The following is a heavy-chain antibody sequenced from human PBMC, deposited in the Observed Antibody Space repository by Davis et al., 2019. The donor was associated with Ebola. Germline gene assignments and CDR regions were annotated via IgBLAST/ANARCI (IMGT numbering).Heavy chain of an antibody. CDR1: GGSISSYY. V-gene: IGHV4-34*01. J-gene: IGHJ4*02. CDR2: INHSGST. Sequence: MPSETLSLTCTVSGGSISSYYWSWIRQPPGKGLEWIGEINHSGSTNYNPSLKSRVTISVDTSKNQFSLKLSSVTAADTAVYYCARDFTGVVGATPTTFDYWGQGTLVTVSS. CDR3: ARDFTGVVGATPTTFDY. D-gene: IGHD1-26*01.